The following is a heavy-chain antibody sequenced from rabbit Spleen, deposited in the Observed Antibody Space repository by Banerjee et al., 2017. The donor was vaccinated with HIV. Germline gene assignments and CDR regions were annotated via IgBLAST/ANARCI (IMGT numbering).Heavy chain of an antibody. D-gene: IGHD1-1*01. CDR2: IDTGSSGFT. CDR3: ARDTSSSFSSYGMDL. Sequence: QSLEESGGDLVKPGASLTLTCIASGVSFSGNSYMCWVRQAPGKGLEWIACIDTGSSGFTCFASWAKGRFTISKASSTTVTLQVTSLTAADTATYFCARDTSSSFSSYGMDLWGPGTLVTVS. V-gene: IGHV1S40*01. CDR1: GVSFSGNSY. J-gene: IGHJ6*01.